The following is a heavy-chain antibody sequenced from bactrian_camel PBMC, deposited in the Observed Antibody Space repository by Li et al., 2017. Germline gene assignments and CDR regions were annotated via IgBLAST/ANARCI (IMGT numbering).Heavy chain of an antibody. J-gene: IGHJ4*01. V-gene: IGHV3S54*01. CDR1: GIILSSAFC. Sequence: HVQLVESGGGSVEVGGSLRLSCAGSGIILSSAFCVGWFRQAPGKEREAVAAIYSAGVTTHYADSVKGRFTISQEGNTVYLEMNNLKSEDTAMYYCAAAFLLPTVVARLTASSWLYWGQGTQVTVS. D-gene: IGHD6*01. CDR3: AAAFLLPTVVARLTASSWLY. CDR2: IYSAGVTT.